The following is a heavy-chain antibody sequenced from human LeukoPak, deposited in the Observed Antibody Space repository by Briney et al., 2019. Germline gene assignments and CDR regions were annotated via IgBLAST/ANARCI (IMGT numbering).Heavy chain of an antibody. V-gene: IGHV1-69*04. CDR2: IIPILGIA. CDR3: ARPPGYYYGLDV. J-gene: IGHJ6*02. CDR1: GGTFSSYA. Sequence: SVKVSCKASGGTFSSYAISWVRQAPGQGLEWMGRIIPILGIANYAQKFQGRVTTTRDTSTSTVYMELSSLRSDDTAVYYCARPPGYYYGLDVWGQGTTVTVSS.